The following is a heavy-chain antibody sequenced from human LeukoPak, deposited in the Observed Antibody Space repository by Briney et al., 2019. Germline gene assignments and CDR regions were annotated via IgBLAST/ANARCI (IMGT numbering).Heavy chain of an antibody. CDR2: VSPSGRST. CDR1: GYRFTSYY. J-gene: IGHJ4*02. Sequence: ASVKVSCTTSGYRFTSYYIHWVRQAPGQGLEWMGIVSPSGRSTRYAQKFQGRVSMTWDTSTSTVYMELSSLRSEDTAVYYCAREGIAEAKNFDYWGQGTLVTVSS. V-gene: IGHV1-46*01. CDR3: AREGIAEAKNFDY. D-gene: IGHD6-13*01.